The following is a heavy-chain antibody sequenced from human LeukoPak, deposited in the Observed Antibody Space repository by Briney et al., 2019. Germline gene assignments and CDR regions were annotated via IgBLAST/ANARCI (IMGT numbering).Heavy chain of an antibody. D-gene: IGHD4-17*01. CDR2: IYTGGNT. CDR1: GFTVSATY. Sequence: GGSLILSCAASGFTVSATYMNWVRQAPGKGLEWVSIIYTGGNTYYADSVKGRFTISRDISKNTLYLQMNSLRAEDTAVYYCARGTVTAPDYWGQGTLVTVSS. V-gene: IGHV3-53*01. CDR3: ARGTVTAPDY. J-gene: IGHJ4*02.